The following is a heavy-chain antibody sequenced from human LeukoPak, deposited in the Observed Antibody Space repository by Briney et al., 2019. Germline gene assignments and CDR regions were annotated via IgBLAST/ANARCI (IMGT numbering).Heavy chain of an antibody. V-gene: IGHV4-38-2*02. CDR3: ARGGYYYDSSAPIDI. CDR2: IYHSGST. CDR1: GYSISSGYY. Sequence: SETLSLTCTVSGYSISSGYYWGWIRQPPGKGLEWIGSIYHSGSTYYNPSLKSRVTISVDTSKNQFSLKLSSVTAADTAVYYCARGGYYYDSSAPIDIWGQGTMVTVSS. D-gene: IGHD3-22*01. J-gene: IGHJ3*02.